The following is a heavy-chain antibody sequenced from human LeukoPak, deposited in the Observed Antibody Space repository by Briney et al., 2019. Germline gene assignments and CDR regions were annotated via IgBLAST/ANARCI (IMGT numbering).Heavy chain of an antibody. D-gene: IGHD2-8*01. CDR3: ARDCDNCVCLVFDY. Sequence: GGPLSLSCAASGCTFSSYSMSWVRQPPGKGLEWVSSISSSSSYISYADSVKGRFTISRDNAKNSLYLQMNRLRAEDTAVYYCARDCDNCVCLVFDYWGQGTLVTVSS. CDR2: ISSSSSYI. V-gene: IGHV3-21*01. CDR1: GCTFSSYS. J-gene: IGHJ4*02.